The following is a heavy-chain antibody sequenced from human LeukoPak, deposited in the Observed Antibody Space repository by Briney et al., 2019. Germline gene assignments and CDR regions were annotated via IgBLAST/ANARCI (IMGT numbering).Heavy chain of an antibody. J-gene: IGHJ6*03. CDR2: ISSSGSTI. CDR3: ARVYTAKQWFYYYYYMDV. CDR1: GFTFSDYY. D-gene: IGHD3-22*01. V-gene: IGHV3-11*01. Sequence: GGSLRLSCAASGFTFSDYYMSWIRQAPGKGLEWVSYISSSGSTIYYADSVKGRFTISRDNAKNSLYLQMNSLRAEDTAVYYCARVYTAKQWFYYYYYMDVWGKGTTVTISS.